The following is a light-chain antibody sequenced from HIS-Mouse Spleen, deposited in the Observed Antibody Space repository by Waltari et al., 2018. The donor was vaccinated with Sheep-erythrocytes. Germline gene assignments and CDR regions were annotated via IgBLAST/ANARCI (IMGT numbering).Light chain of an antibody. J-gene: IGLJ3*02. CDR2: EDS. CDR3: YSTDSSGNHWV. CDR1: ALPKKY. Sequence: SYELTQPPSVSVSPGQTPRITCSGDALPKKYAYWYQQKSGQAPVLVIYEDSKRPSGIPERCAGSSSGTMATLTISGAQVEDDADYYCYSTDSSGNHWVFGGGTKLTVL. V-gene: IGLV3-10*01.